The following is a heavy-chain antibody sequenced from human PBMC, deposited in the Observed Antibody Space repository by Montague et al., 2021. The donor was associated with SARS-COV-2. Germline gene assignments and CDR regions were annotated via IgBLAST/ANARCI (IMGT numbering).Heavy chain of an antibody. CDR2: IYYSGST. J-gene: IGHJ4*02. V-gene: IGHV4-59*01. Sequence: SETRSLTCTVSGGSISSYYWSWIRQPPGKGLEWIGYIYYSGSTNYNPSLKSRVTISVDTSKNQFSLKLSSVTAADTAVYYCARVFPRWLQFDPYFDYWGQGTLVTVPS. CDR3: ARVFPRWLQFDPYFDY. D-gene: IGHD5-24*01. CDR1: GGSISSYY.